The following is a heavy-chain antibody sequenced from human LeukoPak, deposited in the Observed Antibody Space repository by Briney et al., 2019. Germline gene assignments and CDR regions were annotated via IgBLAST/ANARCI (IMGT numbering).Heavy chain of an antibody. J-gene: IGHJ4*02. Sequence: PSQTLSLTCTVSGGSISSGGYYWSWIRQNPEKGLEWIGYIYYSGSSYYDSSLNSRVTISVDTSKNQFSLNLNSVTAADTAVYYCARAGGYDPFDYWGQGTLVTVSS. CDR3: ARAGGYDPFDY. V-gene: IGHV4-31*03. D-gene: IGHD5-12*01. CDR2: IYYSGSS. CDR1: GGSISSGGYY.